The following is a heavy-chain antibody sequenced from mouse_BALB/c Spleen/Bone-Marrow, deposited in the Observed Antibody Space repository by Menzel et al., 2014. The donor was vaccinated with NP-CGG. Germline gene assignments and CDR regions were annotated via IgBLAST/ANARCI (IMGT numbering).Heavy chain of an antibody. J-gene: IGHJ3*01. Sequence: QVQLQQSEPQLVRPGASVKISCKASGYSFTSYWTHWVKQRPGQGLEWIGMIDPSDSETRLNQKFKDKATLTVDKSSSTAYMQLSSPTSEDSAVYYCASPSDGNPFAYWGQGTLVTVSA. CDR2: IDPSDSET. D-gene: IGHD2-1*01. V-gene: IGHV1S126*01. CDR3: ASPSDGNPFAY. CDR1: GYSFTSYW.